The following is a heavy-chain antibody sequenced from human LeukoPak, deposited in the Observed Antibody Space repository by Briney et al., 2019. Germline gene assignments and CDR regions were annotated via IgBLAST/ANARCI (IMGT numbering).Heavy chain of an antibody. J-gene: IGHJ4*02. CDR2: IYSAST. D-gene: IGHD6-19*01. Sequence: ASETLSLTCTVSGGSIDSYYWTWIRQPPGKGLEWIAYIYSASTNYNHSLKSRATITVDTSRNQVSLKLRSVTAADRAVYYCARGRTSGGYPHFDSWGQGIQVTVSS. V-gene: IGHV4-59*01. CDR1: GGSIDSYY. CDR3: ARGRTSGGYPHFDS.